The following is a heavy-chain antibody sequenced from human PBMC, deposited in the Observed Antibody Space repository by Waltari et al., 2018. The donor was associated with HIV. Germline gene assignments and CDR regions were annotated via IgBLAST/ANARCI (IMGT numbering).Heavy chain of an antibody. CDR3: TTSHSSGWYFEYFHH. V-gene: IGHV3-23*01. Sequence: EVQLLESGGGLVQPGGSLRLSCAASGFTFSSYAMSWVRQTPGKGLEWVSAISGSGGSTYYADSVKGRFAISRDTSKNTLYLQMNSLRAEDTAVYYCTTSHSSGWYFEYFHHWGQGTLVTVSS. D-gene: IGHD6-19*01. J-gene: IGHJ1*01. CDR1: GFTFSSYA. CDR2: ISGSGGST.